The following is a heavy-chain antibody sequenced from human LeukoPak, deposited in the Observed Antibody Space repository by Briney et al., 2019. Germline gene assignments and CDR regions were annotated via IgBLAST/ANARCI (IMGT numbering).Heavy chain of an antibody. V-gene: IGHV3-66*01. CDR3: ARLRWFGDLSDN. Sequence: GGSLRLSCAASGFXVSSNYISWARQAPGKGLEWVSVIYSGGSTYYADSVKGRFTISRDNSKNTLYLQMNSLRTEDTAVYYCARLRWFGDLSDNWGQGTLVTVSS. CDR2: IYSGGST. J-gene: IGHJ4*02. CDR1: GFXVSSNY. D-gene: IGHD3-10*01.